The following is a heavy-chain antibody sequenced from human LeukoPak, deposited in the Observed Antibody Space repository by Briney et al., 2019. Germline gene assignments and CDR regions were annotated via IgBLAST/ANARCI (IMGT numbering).Heavy chain of an antibody. Sequence: SVKVSCKASGYTFTSYDINWVRQATGQGLEWMGGIIPIFGTANYAQKFQGRATITADESTSTAYMELSSLRSEDTAVYYCARVQRDDFWSGYYTEDYYYYYMDVWGKGTTVTVSS. CDR3: ARVQRDDFWSGYYTEDYYYYYMDV. J-gene: IGHJ6*03. CDR2: IIPIFGTA. V-gene: IGHV1-69*13. CDR1: GYTFTSYD. D-gene: IGHD3-3*01.